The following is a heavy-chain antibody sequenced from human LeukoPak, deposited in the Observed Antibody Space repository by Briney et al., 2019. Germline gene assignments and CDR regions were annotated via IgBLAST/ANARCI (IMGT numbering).Heavy chain of an antibody. D-gene: IGHD5-12*01. CDR3: ARLDGYSGYDYYFDY. CDR1: GYSFTSYW. Sequence: GESLKISCKGSGYSFTSYWIGWVRQMPGKGLEWLGIIYPGDSDTRYSPSFQGQVTISADKSISTAHLQWSSLKASDTAMYYCARLDGYSGYDYYFDYWGQGTLVTVSS. CDR2: IYPGDSDT. J-gene: IGHJ4*02. V-gene: IGHV5-51*01.